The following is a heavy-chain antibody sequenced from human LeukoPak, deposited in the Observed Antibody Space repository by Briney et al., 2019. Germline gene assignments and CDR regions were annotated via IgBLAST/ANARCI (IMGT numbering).Heavy chain of an antibody. D-gene: IGHD5-18*01. V-gene: IGHV1-69*13. Sequence: SVKVSCKASGGTFSSYAISWVRQAPGQGLEWMGGIIPIFGTANYAQKFQGRVTITADESTSTAYMELSSLRSEDTAVYYCAREGVGSYGSFAYWGQRTLVTVSS. CDR2: IIPIFGTA. J-gene: IGHJ4*02. CDR3: AREGVGSYGSFAY. CDR1: GGTFSSYA.